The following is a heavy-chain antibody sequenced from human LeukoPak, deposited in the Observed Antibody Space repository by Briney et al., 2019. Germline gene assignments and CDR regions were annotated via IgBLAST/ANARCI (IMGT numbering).Heavy chain of an antibody. J-gene: IGHJ3*02. Sequence: ESLKISCKGSGYSFTSYWIGWVRQMPGKGLEWMGIIYPGDSDTRYSPSFQGQVTISADKSISTAYLQWSSLKASDTAMYYCARQNIGYSYGYDAFDIWGQGTMVTVSS. CDR3: ARQNIGYSYGYDAFDI. CDR2: IYPGDSDT. D-gene: IGHD5-18*01. V-gene: IGHV5-51*01. CDR1: GYSFTSYW.